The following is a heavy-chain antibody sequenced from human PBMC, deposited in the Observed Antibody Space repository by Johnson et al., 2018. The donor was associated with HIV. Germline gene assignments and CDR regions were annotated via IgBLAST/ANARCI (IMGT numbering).Heavy chain of an antibody. CDR3: ARDGVYSSPWDALDI. J-gene: IGHJ3*02. D-gene: IGHD6-13*01. CDR1: GFTFSCYD. V-gene: IGHV3-13*01. Sequence: VQLVESGGGLVQPGGSLRLSCAASGFTFSCYDVHWVRQATGKGLEWVSPIGTAGDTYYPGSVKGRFPISRDNAKNSLYLQIDNLRAEDTAVYYCARDGVYSSPWDALDIWGHGTMVTVSS. CDR2: IGTAGDT.